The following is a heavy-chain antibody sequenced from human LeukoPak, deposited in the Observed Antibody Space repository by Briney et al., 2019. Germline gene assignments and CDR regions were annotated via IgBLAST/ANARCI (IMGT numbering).Heavy chain of an antibody. CDR3: ARGGFSYGKSNDY. CDR1: GFTFSNFW. J-gene: IGHJ4*02. Sequence: PGGSLRLSCTASGFTFSNFWMGWVRQAPGKGLEWVANIKQDETEKFYLGSVKGRFTISRDNAKNSLYLQMNSLRVEDTAVYYCARGGFSYGKSNDYWGQGTLVTVSS. CDR2: IKQDETEK. V-gene: IGHV3-7*01. D-gene: IGHD5-18*01.